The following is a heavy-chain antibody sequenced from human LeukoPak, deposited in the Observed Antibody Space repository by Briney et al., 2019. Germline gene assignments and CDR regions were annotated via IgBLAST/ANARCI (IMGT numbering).Heavy chain of an antibody. CDR3: ARETRGVPGAIAAVKGFDY. CDR2: INPSGGST. D-gene: IGHD6-13*01. J-gene: IGHJ4*02. Sequence: ASVKVSCKASGYTFTSYYMHWVRQAPGQGLEWMGIINPSGGSTSYAQKFQGRVTMTRDMSTSTVYMELSSLRSEDTAVYYCARETRGVPGAIAAVKGFDYWGQETLVTVSS. CDR1: GYTFTSYY. V-gene: IGHV1-46*01.